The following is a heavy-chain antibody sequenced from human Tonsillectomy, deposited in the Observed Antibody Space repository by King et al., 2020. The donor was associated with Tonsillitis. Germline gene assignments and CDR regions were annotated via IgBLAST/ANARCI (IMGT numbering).Heavy chain of an antibody. CDR1: CGSIRSTTFY. J-gene: IGHJ5*02. D-gene: IGHD2-21*01. Sequence: QLQESGPGLVKPSETLSLTCTVSCGSIRSTTFYCGWIRQPPGKGLEWIGSIYYNGSSDYNPSLKSRITLSVDTSTNQFSLKLRSVTAPDTAVYYCARLRGYSYAGDPWGQGTLVAVSS. CDR2: IYYNGSS. V-gene: IGHV4-39*01. CDR3: ARLRGYSYAGDP.